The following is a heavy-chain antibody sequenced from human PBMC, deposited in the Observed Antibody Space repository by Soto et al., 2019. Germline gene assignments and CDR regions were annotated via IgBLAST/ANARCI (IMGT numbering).Heavy chain of an antibody. D-gene: IGHD3-3*02. CDR2: INFNGADT. CDR3: AKSNSWHFYGMDV. CDR1: GFAFSTSA. Sequence: GESLKISCAASGFAFSTSAMAWVRQAPGKGLQWLSAINFNGADTYYAVSVRGRFTISRDNSKNTLFLQMNTLRAEDTAVYYCAKSNSWHFYGMDVWGRGTTVTVSS. V-gene: IGHV3-23*01. J-gene: IGHJ6*02.